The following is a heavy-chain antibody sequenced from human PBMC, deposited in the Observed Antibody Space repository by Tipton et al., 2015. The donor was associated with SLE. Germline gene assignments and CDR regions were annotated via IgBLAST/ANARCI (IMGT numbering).Heavy chain of an antibody. CDR3: ASSSPRITGTTNWFDP. Sequence: TLSLTCAVYGESFSGYFWSWIRQPPGKGLEWIGEINHSGSTNYNPSLKSRVTIPVDTSKNQFSLKLSSVTAADTAVYYCASSSPRITGTTNWFDPWGQGTLVTVSS. CDR2: INHSGST. J-gene: IGHJ5*02. D-gene: IGHD1-7*01. CDR1: GESFSGYF. V-gene: IGHV4-34*01.